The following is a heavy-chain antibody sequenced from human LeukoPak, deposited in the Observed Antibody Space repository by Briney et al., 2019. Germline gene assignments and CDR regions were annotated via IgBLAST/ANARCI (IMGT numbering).Heavy chain of an antibody. CDR1: GGSFSGYY. D-gene: IGHD3-10*01. CDR3: ARGSLLWFGELLSGWFDP. Sequence: PSETLSLTCAVYGGSFSGYYWSWIRQPPGKGLEWIGEINQSGSTNYNPSLKSRVTISVDTSKNQFSLKLSSVTAADTAVYYCARGSLLWFGELLSGWFDPWGQGTLVTVSS. V-gene: IGHV4-34*01. CDR2: INQSGST. J-gene: IGHJ5*02.